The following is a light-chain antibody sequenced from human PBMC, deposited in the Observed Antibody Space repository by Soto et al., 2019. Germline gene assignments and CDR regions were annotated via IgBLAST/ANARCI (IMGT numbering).Light chain of an antibody. V-gene: IGKV1-5*03. CDR1: QSISSW. CDR2: KAS. Sequence: DIQMTQSPSTLSASVGDRVTITCRASQSISSWLAWYQQKPGKAPRLLIYKASNLESGVPSRFSGSGSGTEFTLTISSMQPDDSATYYCQQYNANWTLGKGTKVDIK. CDR3: QQYNANWT. J-gene: IGKJ1*01.